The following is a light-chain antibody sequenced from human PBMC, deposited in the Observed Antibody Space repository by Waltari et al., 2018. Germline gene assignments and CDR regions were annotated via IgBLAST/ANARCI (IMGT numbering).Light chain of an antibody. CDR1: QNINSY. J-gene: IGKJ3*01. CDR2: AAS. CDR3: QQSYSTLIT. V-gene: IGKV1-39*01. Sequence: DIQMTQSPSSLSASIGHRVTITCRATQNINSYLNWYQQKPGKAPKLLIYAASTLQSGVPSRFSGSGSGTDFTLTISSLQPEDFATYYCQQSYSTLITFGPGTKVDIK.